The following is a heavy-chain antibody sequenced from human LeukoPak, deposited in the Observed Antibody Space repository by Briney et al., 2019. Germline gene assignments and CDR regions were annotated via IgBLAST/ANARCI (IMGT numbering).Heavy chain of an antibody. J-gene: IGHJ4*02. CDR3: AKNSVVVAGKAINY. D-gene: IGHD2-15*01. CDR2: ISGSGGST. CDR1: GFTFSSYA. Sequence: GGSLRLSCAASGFTFSSYAMSWVRQAPGKGLEWVSAISGSGGSTYYADSVKGRFTISRDNSKNTLYLQMNSLRAADTAVYYCAKNSVVVAGKAINYWGQGTLVTVSS. V-gene: IGHV3-23*01.